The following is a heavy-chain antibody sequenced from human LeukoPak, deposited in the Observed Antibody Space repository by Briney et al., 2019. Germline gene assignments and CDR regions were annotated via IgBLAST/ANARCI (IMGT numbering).Heavy chain of an antibody. J-gene: IGHJ5*01. CDR2: VYYRGST. Sequence: SETLSLTCTVSGGSISSRSYYWGWIRQPPGKGLEWIGTVYYRGSTYYSPSLKSRVTISVDTSKNQFSLKLSSVTDADTAVYYCARVRRSLNWSDSWGQGTLVTVSS. CDR1: GGSISSRSYY. V-gene: IGHV4-39*01. D-gene: IGHD3-3*01. CDR3: ARVRRSLNWSDS.